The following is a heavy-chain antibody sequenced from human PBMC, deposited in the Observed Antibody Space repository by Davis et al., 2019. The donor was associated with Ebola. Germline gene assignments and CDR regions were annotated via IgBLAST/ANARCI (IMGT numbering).Heavy chain of an antibody. CDR2: VYPNNDYT. V-gene: IGHV1-2*06. Sequence: AASVQVSCKASGYTFTDYYIHWVRQSPGQGLEWMGRVYPNNDYTNYAQKFQGRVTMTRDTSVTTAYMELRSLRSDDTAVYYCARMAAAGTKLDVWGQGTTVTVAS. J-gene: IGHJ6*02. D-gene: IGHD6-13*01. CDR3: ARMAAAGTKLDV. CDR1: GYTFTDYY.